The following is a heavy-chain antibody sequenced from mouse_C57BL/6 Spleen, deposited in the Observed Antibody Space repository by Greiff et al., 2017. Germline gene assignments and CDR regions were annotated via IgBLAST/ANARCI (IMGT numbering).Heavy chain of an antibody. CDR3: AKKGNDPGMDY. CDR2: IYPRSGNT. D-gene: IGHD1-2*01. J-gene: IGHJ4*01. V-gene: IGHV1-81*01. Sequence: QVQLQQSGAELARPGASVKLSCKASGYTFTSYGISWVKQRTGQGLEWIGEIYPRSGNTYYNEKFKGKATLTADKSSSTAFMELRSLTSEDSAVYFCAKKGNDPGMDYWGQGTSGTVSS. CDR1: GYTFTSYG.